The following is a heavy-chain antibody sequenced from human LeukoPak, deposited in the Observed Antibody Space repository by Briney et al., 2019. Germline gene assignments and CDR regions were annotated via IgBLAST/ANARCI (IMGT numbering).Heavy chain of an antibody. CDR1: GFTVSSNY. CDR2: IYSGGST. V-gene: IGHV3-66*01. Sequence: GGSLRLSCAASGFTVSSNYMSWVRQAPGKGLEWVSIIYSGGSTYYADSVKGRSTISRDNSKNTLYLQMNSLRAEDTAVYYCARNLDHDYGDYYFDYWGQGPLVTVSS. J-gene: IGHJ4*02. CDR3: ARNLDHDYGDYYFDY. D-gene: IGHD4-17*01.